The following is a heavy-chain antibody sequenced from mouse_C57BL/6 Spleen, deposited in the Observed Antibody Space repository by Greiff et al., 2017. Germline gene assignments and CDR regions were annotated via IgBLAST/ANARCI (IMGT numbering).Heavy chain of an antibody. CDR1: GYTFTSYW. CDR2: IDPSDSET. D-gene: IGHD2-4*01. Sequence: QVQLQQSGAELVRPGSSVKLSCKASGYTFTSYWMHWVKQRPIQGLEWIGNIDPSDSETHYNQKFKDKATLTVDKASSTAYMQLSSLTSEDSAVYYCARWDYLYYFDYWGQGTTLTVSS. J-gene: IGHJ2*01. V-gene: IGHV1-52*01. CDR3: ARWDYLYYFDY.